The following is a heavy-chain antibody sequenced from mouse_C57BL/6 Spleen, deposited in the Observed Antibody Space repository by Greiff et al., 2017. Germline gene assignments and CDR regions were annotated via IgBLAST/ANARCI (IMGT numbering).Heavy chain of an antibody. D-gene: IGHD2-4*01. Sequence: EVQLQQSGPELVKPGASVKISCKASGYTFTDYYMNWVKQSHGKSLEWIGDINPNNGGTSYNQKFKGKATLTVDKSSSTAYMELRSLTSEDSAVYYCARIYYDYEGYFDVWGTGTTVTVSS. CDR2: INPNNGGT. J-gene: IGHJ1*03. CDR1: GYTFTDYY. CDR3: ARIYYDYEGYFDV. V-gene: IGHV1-26*01.